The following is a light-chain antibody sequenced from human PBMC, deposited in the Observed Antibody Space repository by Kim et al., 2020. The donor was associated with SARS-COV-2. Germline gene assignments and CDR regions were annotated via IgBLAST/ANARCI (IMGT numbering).Light chain of an antibody. V-gene: IGLV3-1*01. CDR3: QAWDSSTAWV. J-gene: IGLJ3*02. Sequence: SSELTQPPSVSVSPGQTASITCSGDKLGDKYACWYQQKPGQSPVLVIYQDNKRPSGIPERFSGSNSGNTATLTISGTQAMDEADYYCQAWDSSTAWVFGG. CDR1: KLGDKY. CDR2: QDN.